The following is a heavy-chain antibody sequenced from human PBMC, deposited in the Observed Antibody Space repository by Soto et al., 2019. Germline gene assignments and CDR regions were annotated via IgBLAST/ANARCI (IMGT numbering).Heavy chain of an antibody. V-gene: IGHV1-69*02. Sequence: QVQLEQSGAELKKPGYSVKVSCETSGGSFMSYSFTWVRQAPGQGLEWMGRIIPIQNKANYALKFQDRVTITADRSTRTVYMELRSVRPEDTAVYYCAKSLLFVDHANMDVWGKGTTVTVSS. D-gene: IGHD2-15*01. CDR3: AKSLLFVDHANMDV. CDR2: IIPIQNKA. J-gene: IGHJ6*03. CDR1: GGSFMSYS.